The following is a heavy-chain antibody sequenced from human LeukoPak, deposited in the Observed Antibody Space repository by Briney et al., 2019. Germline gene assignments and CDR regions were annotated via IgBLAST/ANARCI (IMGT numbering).Heavy chain of an antibody. Sequence: PGGSLRLSCAASGFTLSTYAMTWVRQAPGKGLEWVSSITSSGGGTYYADSVRGRFTISRDNSKNTLYLQMKSLRVEDTAIYYCARAPLGMGFDSWGQGTLVTVSS. D-gene: IGHD3-3*01. J-gene: IGHJ5*01. V-gene: IGHV3-23*01. CDR2: ITSSGGGT. CDR3: ARAPLGMGFDS. CDR1: GFTLSTYA.